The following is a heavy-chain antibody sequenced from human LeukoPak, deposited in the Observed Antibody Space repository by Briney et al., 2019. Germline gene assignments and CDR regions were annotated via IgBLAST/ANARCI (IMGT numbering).Heavy chain of an antibody. V-gene: IGHV1-58*01. J-gene: IGHJ6*02. Sequence: GASVKVSCKASGFTFTSSAVQWVRQARGQRLEWIGWIVVGSGNTNHAQKFQERVTITRDMSTSTAYMELSSLRSEDTAVYYCAAENGTAVPDYYYYGMDVWGQGTTVTVSS. CDR1: GFTFTSSA. CDR2: IVVGSGNT. CDR3: AAENGTAVPDYYYYGMDV. D-gene: IGHD1-1*01.